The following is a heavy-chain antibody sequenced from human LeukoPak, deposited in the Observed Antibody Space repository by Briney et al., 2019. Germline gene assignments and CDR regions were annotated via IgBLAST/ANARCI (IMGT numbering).Heavy chain of an antibody. CDR1: GGSFSGYY. V-gene: IGHV4-34*01. CDR2: INHSGST. D-gene: IGHD3-22*01. CDR3: ARRIVVITTLDY. J-gene: IGHJ4*02. Sequence: SETLSLTCAVYGGSFSGYYWSWIRQPPGKGLEWIGEINHSGSTNYNPSLKSRVTISVDTSKNQFSLKLGSVTAADTAVYYCARRIVVITTLDYWGQGTLVTVSS.